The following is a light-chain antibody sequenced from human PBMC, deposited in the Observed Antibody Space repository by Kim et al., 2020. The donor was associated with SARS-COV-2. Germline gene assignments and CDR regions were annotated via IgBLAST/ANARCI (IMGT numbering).Light chain of an antibody. V-gene: IGLV6-57*03. CDR1: SGYIASTY. CDR3: QSYDRTTV. CDR2: EDN. J-gene: IGLJ2*01. Sequence: NFMLTQPHSVSESPGKTVTISCTRSSGYIASTYVQWFQQRPGSAPTTVIYEDNQRPSGVPDRFSGSIDSSSNSASLTISGLKTEDEADYYCQSYDRTTVFGRGTQLTVL.